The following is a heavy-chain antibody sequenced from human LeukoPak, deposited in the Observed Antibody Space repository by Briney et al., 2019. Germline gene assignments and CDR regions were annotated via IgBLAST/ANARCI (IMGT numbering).Heavy chain of an antibody. Sequence: GGSLRLSCVTSGFFFNSYWMSWVRQAPGKGLEWVSVIRSDGSTNHADSVKGRFTISRDNSKNTLYLQMNNLRAEDTAMYYCAREMYSGMYNDAFDIWGQGTKVTVSS. D-gene: IGHD1-26*01. CDR1: GFFFNSYW. CDR3: AREMYSGMYNDAFDI. V-gene: IGHV3-53*01. CDR2: IRSDGST. J-gene: IGHJ3*02.